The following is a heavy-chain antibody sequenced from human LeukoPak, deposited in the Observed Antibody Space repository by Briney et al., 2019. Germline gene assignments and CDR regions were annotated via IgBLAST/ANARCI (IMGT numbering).Heavy chain of an antibody. V-gene: IGHV4-59*01. CDR1: GGSIRSYY. CDR2: IFYSGST. Sequence: SETLSLTCTVSGGSIRSYYWSWIRQPPGKGLEGIGYIFYSGSTNYNPSLRRPVTISLDTSKNQFSLKLSSLTAPDPALYYFARVYYSSSYECWYFYLWGGGTLFTVSS. CDR3: ARVYYSSSYECWYFYL. J-gene: IGHJ2*01. D-gene: IGHD6-13*01.